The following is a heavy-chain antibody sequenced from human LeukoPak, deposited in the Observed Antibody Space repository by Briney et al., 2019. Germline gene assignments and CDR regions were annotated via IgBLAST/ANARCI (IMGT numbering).Heavy chain of an antibody. D-gene: IGHD6-13*01. V-gene: IGHV1-18*01. Sequence: SVKVSCKASGYTFTSYGISWVRQAPGQGLEWMGWISAYNGNTNYAQKLQGRVTMTTDTSTSTVYMELSSLRSEDTAVYYCARDRYSTYVDYWGQGTLVTVSS. CDR3: ARDRYSTYVDY. CDR1: GYTFTSYG. J-gene: IGHJ4*02. CDR2: ISAYNGNT.